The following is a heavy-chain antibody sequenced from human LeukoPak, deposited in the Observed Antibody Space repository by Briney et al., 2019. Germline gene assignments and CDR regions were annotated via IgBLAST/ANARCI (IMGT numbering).Heavy chain of an antibody. D-gene: IGHD3-22*01. Sequence: PSETLSLTCTVSGGSISSYYWSWIRQPAGKGLEWIGRIYTSGSTNYNPSLKSRVTMSVDTSKNQFSLKLSSVTAADTAVYYCAKTEAYYYDSSCYYFDYWGQGTLVTVSS. CDR2: IYTSGST. CDR3: AKTEAYYYDSSCYYFDY. V-gene: IGHV4-4*07. CDR1: GGSISSYY. J-gene: IGHJ4*02.